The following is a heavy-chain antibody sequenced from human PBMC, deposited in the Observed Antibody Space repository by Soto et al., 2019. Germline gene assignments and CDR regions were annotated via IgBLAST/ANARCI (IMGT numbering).Heavy chain of an antibody. Sequence: GGSLRLSCAASGFTFSSYSMNWVRQAPGKGLEWVSSISSSSSYIYYADSVKGRFTISRDNAKNSLYLQMNSLRAEDTAVYYCAGYDFWSGYYSLDYWGQGTLVTVSS. CDR3: AGYDFWSGYYSLDY. J-gene: IGHJ4*02. D-gene: IGHD3-3*01. CDR1: GFTFSSYS. CDR2: ISSSSSYI. V-gene: IGHV3-21*01.